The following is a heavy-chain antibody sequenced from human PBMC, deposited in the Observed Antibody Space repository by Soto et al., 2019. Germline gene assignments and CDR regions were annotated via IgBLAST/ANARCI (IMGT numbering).Heavy chain of an antibody. CDR3: AHCRGGVASF. D-gene: IGHD3-16*01. CDR2: VFWDDDK. J-gene: IGHJ4*02. V-gene: IGHV2-5*02. Sequence: QITLNESGPALVKPTQTLTLTCTFSGFSRNTRGVGVGWIRQPPGKALEWLGVVFWDDDKTYSPSLKSRITIPEHTPRNQAVLRMTKMDPGDTATYYCAHCRGGVASFWGQGTLVTVSS. CDR1: GFSRNTRGVG.